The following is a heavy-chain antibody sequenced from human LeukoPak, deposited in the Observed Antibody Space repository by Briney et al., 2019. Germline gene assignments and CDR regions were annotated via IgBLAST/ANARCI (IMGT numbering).Heavy chain of an antibody. D-gene: IGHD3-22*01. CDR2: IRYDGSNR. Sequence: GGSLRLSCAASGFTFSSYGMHWVRQAPGKGLEWVAFIRYDGSNRYYADSVKGRFTISRDNSKNTLYLQMNSLRAEDTAVYYCAREVTMIVVAPFGAFDIWGQGTMVTVSS. V-gene: IGHV3-30*02. CDR1: GFTFSSYG. CDR3: AREVTMIVVAPFGAFDI. J-gene: IGHJ3*02.